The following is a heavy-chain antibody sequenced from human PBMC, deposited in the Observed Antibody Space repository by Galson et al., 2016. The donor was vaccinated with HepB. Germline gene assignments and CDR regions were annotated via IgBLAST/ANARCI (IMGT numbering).Heavy chain of an antibody. V-gene: IGHV4-39*01. D-gene: IGHD2-15*01. CDR2: IYYSGST. J-gene: IGHJ5*02. CDR1: GGSISSSNYY. Sequence: ETLSLTCTVSGGSISSSNYYWGWIRQPPGKGLEWIGSIYYSGSTYYNPSLKSRVTMSVDTSKNQFSLKLNSVTAADTAVYYCARRIVVVVAATRGVDWFDPWGQGTLVTVSS. CDR3: ARRIVVVVAATRGVDWFDP.